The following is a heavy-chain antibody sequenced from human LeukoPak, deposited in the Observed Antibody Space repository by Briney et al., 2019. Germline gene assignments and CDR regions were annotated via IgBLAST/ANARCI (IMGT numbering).Heavy chain of an antibody. D-gene: IGHD5-12*01. CDR1: GFTFSNYA. J-gene: IGHJ6*02. CDR3: AREWNAYGGYVS. Sequence: GGSLRLSCEASGFTFSNYAMSWVRQAPGKGLEWVSSISSSSSYIYYADSVKGRFTISRDNAKNSLYLQMNSLRAEDTAVYYCAREWNAYGGYVSWGQGTTVTVSS. CDR2: ISSSSSYI. V-gene: IGHV3-21*01.